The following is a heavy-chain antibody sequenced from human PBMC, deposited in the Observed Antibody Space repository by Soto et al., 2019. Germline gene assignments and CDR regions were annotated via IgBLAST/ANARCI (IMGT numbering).Heavy chain of an antibody. CDR2: INANNGNT. J-gene: IGHJ6*02. V-gene: IGHV1-18*01. D-gene: IGHD1-7*01. CDR3: ARDSLYNWNYVDYYGMDV. Sequence: ASVKVSCKASGYTFTTYALHWVRQAPGQRLEWMGWINANNGNTNYAQKLQGRVTMTTDISTSTAYMELRSLRSDDTAVYYCARDSLYNWNYVDYYGMDVWGQGTTVTVS. CDR1: GYTFTTYA.